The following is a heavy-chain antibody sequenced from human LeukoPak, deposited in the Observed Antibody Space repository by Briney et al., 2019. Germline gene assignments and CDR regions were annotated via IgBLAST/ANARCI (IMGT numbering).Heavy chain of an antibody. CDR2: ISYDGSNK. V-gene: IGHV3-30*18. Sequence: PGRSLRLSCAASGFTFSSYGMHWVRQAPGKGLXXXXXISYDGSNKYYADSVKGRFTISRDNSKNTLYLQMNSLRAEDTAVYYCAKDRSGGRNGMDVWGKGTTVTVSS. D-gene: IGHD1-26*01. CDR3: AKDRSGGRNGMDV. J-gene: IGHJ6*04. CDR1: GFTFSSYG.